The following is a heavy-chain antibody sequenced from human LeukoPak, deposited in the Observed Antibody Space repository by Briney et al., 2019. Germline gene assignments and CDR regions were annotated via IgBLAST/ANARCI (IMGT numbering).Heavy chain of an antibody. Sequence: GGSLGLSCAASGFTFSSYAMHWVRQAPGKGLEGVAVISYDGSNKYYADSVKGRFTISRDNSKNTLYLQMHSLRAEDTAVYYCAREYSSSWSYNTFDYWGQGTLVTVSS. CDR1: GFTFSSYA. CDR3: AREYSSSWSYNTFDY. D-gene: IGHD6-13*01. CDR2: ISYDGSNK. J-gene: IGHJ4*02. V-gene: IGHV3-30*04.